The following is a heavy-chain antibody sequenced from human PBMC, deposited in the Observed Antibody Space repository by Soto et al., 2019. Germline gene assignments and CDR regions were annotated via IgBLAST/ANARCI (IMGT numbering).Heavy chain of an antibody. J-gene: IGHJ6*02. V-gene: IGHV4-34*01. D-gene: IGHD3-22*01. Sequence: SETLSLTCAVYGGSFSGYYWGWIRQPPGKGLEWIGEINHSGSTNYNPSLKSRVTISVDTSKNQFSLKLSSVTAADTAVYYCARSQRVTMIVVVFPYYYYGMDVWGQGTTVTVSS. CDR3: ARSQRVTMIVVVFPYYYYGMDV. CDR1: GGSFSGYY. CDR2: INHSGST.